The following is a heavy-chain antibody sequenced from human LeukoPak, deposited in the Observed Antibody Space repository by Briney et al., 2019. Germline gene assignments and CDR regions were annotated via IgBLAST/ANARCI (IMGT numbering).Heavy chain of an antibody. CDR2: IYYSGST. CDR1: GGSISSYY. CDR3: AGIIAGDGAFDI. V-gene: IGHV4-59*01. Sequence: SETLSLTCTVSGGSISSYYWSWIRQPPGKGLEWIGYIYYSGSTNYNPSLKSRVTISVDTSKNQFSLKLSSVTAADTAVYYCAGIIAGDGAFDIWGQGTMVTVSS. J-gene: IGHJ3*02. D-gene: IGHD7-27*01.